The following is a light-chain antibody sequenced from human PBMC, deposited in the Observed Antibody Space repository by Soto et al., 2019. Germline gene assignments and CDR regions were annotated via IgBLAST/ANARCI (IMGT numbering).Light chain of an antibody. CDR2: DVS. CDR3: QQYDDLPRT. J-gene: IGKJ2*01. CDR1: QDISNN. Sequence: DIQMTQSPSFLSASVGDRVTITCQSSQDISNNLHWYQVKPGKAPKLLIYDVSNLEKGVPSRVSESGSGTDFTFTINSQQPEDVATYYYQQYDDLPRTLGQGTQLQIK. V-gene: IGKV1-33*01.